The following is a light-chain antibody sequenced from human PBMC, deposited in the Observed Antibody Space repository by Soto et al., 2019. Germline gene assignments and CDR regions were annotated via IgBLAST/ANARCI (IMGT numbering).Light chain of an antibody. J-gene: IGKJ1*01. CDR1: ERINTY. CDR3: QQYNSYSRT. Sequence: DIQMTQSPSSVSASVGDRVTITCRASERINTYLAWYQQQPGKAPKLLIFDASSLERGVPSRFSGSGSGTEFTLTISSLQPDDFATYYCQQYNSYSRTFGQGTKVEI. V-gene: IGKV1-5*01. CDR2: DAS.